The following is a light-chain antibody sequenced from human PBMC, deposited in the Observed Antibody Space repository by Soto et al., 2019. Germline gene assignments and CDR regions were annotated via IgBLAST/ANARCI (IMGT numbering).Light chain of an antibody. J-gene: IGKJ1*01. CDR2: KAS. Sequence: DIQMTQSPSTLSASVGDRVTITCRASQSISCWLAWYQQSPGKAPKLLIYKASSLGSGVPSRFSGSGSGTEFTLTISSLQPDDFATYYCHQYKSSWTFGQGTKVEIK. V-gene: IGKV1-5*03. CDR3: HQYKSSWT. CDR1: QSISCW.